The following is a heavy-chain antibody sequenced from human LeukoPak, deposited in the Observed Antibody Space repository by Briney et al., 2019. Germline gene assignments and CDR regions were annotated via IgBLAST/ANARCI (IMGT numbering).Heavy chain of an antibody. CDR3: VRDVSDENDSASRIHLDS. CDR1: GFAFSNYW. D-gene: IGHD2-15*01. CDR2: IKKDGSEK. J-gene: IGHJ4*02. V-gene: IGHV3-7*01. Sequence: GGSLRLSCAASGFAFSNYWMTWVRQAPGKGLEWVANIKKDGSEKHCVDSVKGRFAISRDNARNSLFLQMNSLRAEDTAIYYCVRDVSDENDSASRIHLDSWGQGTLVSVSS.